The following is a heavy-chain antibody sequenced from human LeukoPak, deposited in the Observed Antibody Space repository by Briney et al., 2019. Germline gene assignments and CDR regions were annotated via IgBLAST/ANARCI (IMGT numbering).Heavy chain of an antibody. CDR3: AKGRTFDVVVVAATIDY. CDR1: GFTFSSYA. CDR2: ISGSGGST. J-gene: IGHJ4*02. V-gene: IGHV3-23*01. D-gene: IGHD2-15*01. Sequence: GGSLRLSCAASGFTFSSYAMSWVRQAPGKGLEWVSAISGSGGSTYYADSVKGRFTISRDNSKNTLYLQMNSLRAEDTAVYYCAKGRTFDVVVVAATIDYWGQGTLVTVSS.